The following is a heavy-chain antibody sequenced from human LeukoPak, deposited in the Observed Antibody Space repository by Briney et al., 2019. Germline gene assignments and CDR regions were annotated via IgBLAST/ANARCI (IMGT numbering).Heavy chain of an antibody. Sequence: GGSLRLSCAASGFTFSTYAMSWVRQAPGKGLEWVSSISDNAYTTYYAGSVRGRFTISRDNSKNTLYLQMIGLRAEDTAIYFCAKYYYDSSGYYDAAPLDSWGQGTLVTVFS. J-gene: IGHJ4*02. CDR2: ISDNAYTT. CDR1: GFTFSTYA. D-gene: IGHD3-22*01. V-gene: IGHV3-23*01. CDR3: AKYYYDSSGYYDAAPLDS.